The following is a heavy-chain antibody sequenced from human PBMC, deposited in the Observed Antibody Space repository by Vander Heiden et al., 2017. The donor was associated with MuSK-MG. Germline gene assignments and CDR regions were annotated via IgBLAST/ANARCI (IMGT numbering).Heavy chain of an antibody. Sequence: QLQLQESGPGLVKPPETLSLTCTGSGGSISSSSYYWGWIRQPPGKGLEWIGSIYYSGSTYYNPSLRSRVTISVDTSKNQFSLKLGSVTAADTAVYYCARRYCSGGSCCFDYWGQGTLVTVSS. D-gene: IGHD2-15*01. CDR1: GGSISSSSYY. V-gene: IGHV4-39*01. CDR2: IYYSGST. CDR3: ARRYCSGGSCCFDY. J-gene: IGHJ4*02.